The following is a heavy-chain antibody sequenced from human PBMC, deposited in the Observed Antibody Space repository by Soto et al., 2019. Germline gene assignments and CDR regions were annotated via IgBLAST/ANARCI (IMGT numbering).Heavy chain of an antibody. CDR2: VYYTVTT. D-gene: IGHD6-13*01. V-gene: IGHV4-59*01. J-gene: IGHJ4*02. CDR1: GGSISSYF. Sequence: XGTLSLTFNVSGGSISSYFYIWVGQPPGKGLEWIGSVYYTVTTDYNPSLNSRVTISVDTSKTQFSLNLRSVTAADTAVYYCARDPAAVPRAFDYWGRGTLVTVSS. CDR3: ARDPAAVPRAFDY.